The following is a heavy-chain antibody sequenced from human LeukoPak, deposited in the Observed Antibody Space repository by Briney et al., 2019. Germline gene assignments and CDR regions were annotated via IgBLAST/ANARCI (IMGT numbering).Heavy chain of an antibody. CDR1: GYTFTVYY. V-gene: IGHV1-2*02. CDR2: INPNSGGT. Sequence: ASVKVSCKASGYTFTVYYMHWVRQAPGQGLEWMGWINPNSGGTNYAQKFQGRVTMTRDTSISTAYMELSRLRSDDTAVYYCARDRHILGVVDGLCYWGQGTLVTVSS. CDR3: ARDRHILGVVDGLCY. J-gene: IGHJ4*02. D-gene: IGHD3-3*01.